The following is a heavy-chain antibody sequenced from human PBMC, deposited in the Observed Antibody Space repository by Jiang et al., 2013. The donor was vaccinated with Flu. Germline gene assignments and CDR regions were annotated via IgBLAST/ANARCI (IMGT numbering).Heavy chain of an antibody. CDR3: ARNRGFDSDFDY. Sequence: GLVKPSETLSLTCTVSGGSVSSRVFYWSWIRQPPGKGLESIGYIDYSGNTIYNPSLKSRVTISIDTSKNQFSLKVTSVTAADTAVYYCARNRGFDSDFDYWGQGTLVTVSS. J-gene: IGHJ4*02. D-gene: IGHD5-12*01. CDR1: GGSVSSRVFY. CDR2: IDYSGNT. V-gene: IGHV4-61*08.